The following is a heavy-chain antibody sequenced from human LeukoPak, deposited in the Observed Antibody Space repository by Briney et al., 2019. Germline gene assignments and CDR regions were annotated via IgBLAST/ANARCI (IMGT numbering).Heavy chain of an antibody. V-gene: IGHV3-53*01. CDR3: ARDSGEILTGYFGY. D-gene: IGHD3-9*01. CDR2: IYSDYST. J-gene: IGHJ4*02. Sequence: GGSLRLSCAVSGFTVNNNYMSWVRQAPGKGLQWVSIIYSDYSTYYADSVKGRFTISRDNSQNTLYLQMNSLRAEDTAVYYCARDSGEILTGYFGYWGQGTLVTVSS. CDR1: GFTVNNNY.